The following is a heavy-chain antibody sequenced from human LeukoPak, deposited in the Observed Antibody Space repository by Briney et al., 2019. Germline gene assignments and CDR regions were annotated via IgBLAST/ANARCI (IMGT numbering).Heavy chain of an antibody. CDR1: GYTFTGYY. J-gene: IGHJ4*02. D-gene: IGHD6-19*01. V-gene: IGHV1-2*02. CDR3: ARVPISSGWSSGQSYYFDY. Sequence: ASVKVSCKASGYTFTGYYMHWVRQAPGQGLEWVGWINPNSGGTNYAQKFQGRVTMTRDTSISTAYMELSRLRSDDTAVYYCARVPISSGWSSGQSYYFDYWGQGTLVTVSS. CDR2: INPNSGGT.